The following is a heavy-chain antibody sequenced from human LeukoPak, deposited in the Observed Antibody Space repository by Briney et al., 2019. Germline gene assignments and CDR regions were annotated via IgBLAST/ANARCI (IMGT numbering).Heavy chain of an antibody. CDR3: ARDRGYCSGGSCYRTRNWFDP. V-gene: IGHV1-46*01. Sequence: ASVKVSCKASGYTFTSYYMHWVRQAPGQGLEWMGIINPSGGSTSYAQKFQGKVTMTTDTSTSTAYMELRSLRSDDTAVYYCARDRGYCSGGSCYRTRNWFDPWGQGTLVTVSS. D-gene: IGHD2-15*01. CDR1: GYTFTSYY. J-gene: IGHJ5*02. CDR2: INPSGGST.